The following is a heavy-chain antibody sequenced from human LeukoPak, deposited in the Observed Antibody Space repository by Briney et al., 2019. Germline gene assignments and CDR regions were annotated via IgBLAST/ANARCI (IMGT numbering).Heavy chain of an antibody. Sequence: ASVKVSCKASGGTFSSYAISWVRQAPGQGLEWMGGIIPIFGTANYAQKFQGRVTITADKSTSTAYMELSSLRSEDTAVYYCARAYYGSGIGNMDVWGKGTTVTVSS. CDR3: ARAYYGSGIGNMDV. J-gene: IGHJ6*03. V-gene: IGHV1-69*06. CDR1: GGTFSSYA. D-gene: IGHD3-10*01. CDR2: IIPIFGTA.